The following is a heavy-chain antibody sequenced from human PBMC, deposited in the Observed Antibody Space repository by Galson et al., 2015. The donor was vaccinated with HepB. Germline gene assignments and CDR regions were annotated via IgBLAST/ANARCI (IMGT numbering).Heavy chain of an antibody. Sequence: SLRLSCAASGFTFSTYSINWVRQAPGKGLEWISYIGSSGTSIYYADSVRGRFTISRDNAKNSLYLQMNSLRAEDTAVYYCARDLLRKVAKPDYWGQGTLVTVSS. D-gene: IGHD2-15*01. CDR3: ARDLLRKVAKPDY. V-gene: IGHV3-48*04. CDR2: IGSSGTSI. CDR1: GFTFSTYS. J-gene: IGHJ4*02.